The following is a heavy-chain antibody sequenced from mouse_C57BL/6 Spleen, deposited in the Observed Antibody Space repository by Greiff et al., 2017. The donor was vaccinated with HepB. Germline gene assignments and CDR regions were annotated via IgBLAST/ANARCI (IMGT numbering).Heavy chain of an antibody. CDR3: AGHYYGSSYLAWFAY. J-gene: IGHJ3*01. CDR2: IDPSDSYT. V-gene: IGHV1-59*01. D-gene: IGHD1-1*01. CDR1: GYTFTSYW. Sequence: VQLQQPGAELVRPGTSVKLSCKASGYTFTSYWMHWVKQRPGQGLEWIGVIDPSDSYTNYNQKFKGKATLTVDTASRPAYMQLSSLTSEDSAVYYCAGHYYGSSYLAWFAYWGQGTLVTVSA.